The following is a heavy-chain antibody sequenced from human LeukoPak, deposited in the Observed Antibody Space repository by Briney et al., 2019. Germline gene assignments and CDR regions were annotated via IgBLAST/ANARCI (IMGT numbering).Heavy chain of an antibody. V-gene: IGHV4-59*01. CDR2: IYYSGST. D-gene: IGHD3-16*01. CDR1: GGSISSYY. CDR3: ARGTANYDYVWGSFDY. J-gene: IGHJ4*02. Sequence: SETLSLTCTVSGGSISSYYWSWIRQPPGKGLEWIGYIYYSGSTNYNPSLKSRVTISVDTSKNQFSLKLSSVTAADTAVYYCARGTANYDYVWGSFDYWGQGTLVTVSS.